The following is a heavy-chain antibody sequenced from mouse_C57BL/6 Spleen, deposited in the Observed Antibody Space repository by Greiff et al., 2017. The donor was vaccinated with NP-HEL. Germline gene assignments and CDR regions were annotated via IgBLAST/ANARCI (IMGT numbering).Heavy chain of an antibody. CDR1: GYTFTSYW. V-gene: IGHV1-64*01. J-gene: IGHJ4*01. D-gene: IGHD1-1*01. CDR3: ARHYGSSYRDAMDY. CDR2: IHPNSGST. Sequence: QVRLQQPGAELVKPGASVKLSCKASGYTFTSYWMHWVKQRPGQGLEWIGMIHPNSGSTNYNEKFKSKATLTVDKSSSTAYMQLSSLTSEDSAVYYCARHYGSSYRDAMDYWGQGTSVTVSS.